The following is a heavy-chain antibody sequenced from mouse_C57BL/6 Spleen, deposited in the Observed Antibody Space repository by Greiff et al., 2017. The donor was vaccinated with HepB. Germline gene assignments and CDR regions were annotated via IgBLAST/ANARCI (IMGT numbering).Heavy chain of an antibody. CDR1: GYAFSSYW. CDR3: ARSGDYDSYYFDY. CDR2: IYPGDGDT. V-gene: IGHV1-80*01. D-gene: IGHD2-4*01. J-gene: IGHJ2*01. Sequence: VQLQQSGAELVKPGASVKISCKASGYAFSSYWMNWVKQRPGKGLEWIGQIYPGDGDTNYNGKFKGKATLTADKSSSTAYMQLSSLTSEDSAVYFCARSGDYDSYYFDYWGQGTTLTVSS.